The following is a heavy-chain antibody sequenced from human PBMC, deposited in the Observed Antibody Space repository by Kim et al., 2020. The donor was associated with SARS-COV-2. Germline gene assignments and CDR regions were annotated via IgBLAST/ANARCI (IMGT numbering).Heavy chain of an antibody. Sequence: GGSLRLSCAASGFPFSTYWMYWVRQAPGKGLEWLVNIKNDVSDKYYVDSVKGRFTVSRDNAKNSLYLHMTSLRAEDTAVYFCARDRVGGYALDVWGQGATVTVSS. CDR3: ARDRVGGYALDV. CDR2: IKNDVSDK. V-gene: IGHV3-7*05. CDR1: GFPFSTYW. D-gene: IGHD5-18*01. J-gene: IGHJ6*02.